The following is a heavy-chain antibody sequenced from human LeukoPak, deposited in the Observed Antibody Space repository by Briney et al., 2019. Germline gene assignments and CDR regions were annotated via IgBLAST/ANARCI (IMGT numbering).Heavy chain of an antibody. J-gene: IGHJ6*02. CDR3: ARPGRPDASPRDYYYGMDV. V-gene: IGHV1-69*10. CDR2: IIPILGIA. Sequence: GGSVKVSCKASGGTFSSYGMSWVRQAPGQGLEWMGLIIPILGIAKYAQKFQGRVTITADKSTSTAYMELSSPRPEDTAVYYCARPGRPDASPRDYYYGMDVWGQGTTVTVSS. D-gene: IGHD2-2*01. CDR1: GGTFSSYG.